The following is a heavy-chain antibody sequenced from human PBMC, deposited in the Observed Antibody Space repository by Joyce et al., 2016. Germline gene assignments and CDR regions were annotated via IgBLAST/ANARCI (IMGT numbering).Heavy chain of an antibody. Sequence: QLQLQESGPGLVQPSGTLSLTCTVSGHSLSSNSYYWGWIRQPPGKGLEWVGTLHFNGDTYYNPSLKSRVTISEDTSRNQFSLTLHSVSAADTAVYYCARRVVGVYYFDFGAREPWSPSPQ. V-gene: IGHV4-39*01. D-gene: IGHD2-8*01. CDR3: ARRVVGVYYFD. J-gene: IGHJ4*02. CDR2: LHFNGDT. CDR1: GHSLSSNSYY.